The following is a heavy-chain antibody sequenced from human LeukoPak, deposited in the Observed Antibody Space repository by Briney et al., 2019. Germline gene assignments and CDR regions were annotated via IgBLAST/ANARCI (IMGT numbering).Heavy chain of an antibody. V-gene: IGHV4-34*01. Sequence: PSETLSLTCAVYGGSFSGYYWSWIRQPPGKGLEWIGEINHSGSTNYNPSLKSRVTISVDTSKNQFSLKLSSVTAADTAVYYCARASRITMIVVVITRDYYYMDVWGKGTTVTVSS. J-gene: IGHJ6*03. CDR1: GGSFSGYY. CDR3: ARASRITMIVVVITRDYYYMDV. D-gene: IGHD3-22*01. CDR2: INHSGST.